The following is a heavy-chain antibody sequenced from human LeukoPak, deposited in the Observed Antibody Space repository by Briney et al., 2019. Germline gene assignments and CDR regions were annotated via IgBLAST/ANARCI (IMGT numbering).Heavy chain of an antibody. CDR2: IKSKTDGGTT. Sequence: PGGSLRLSCAASGFTFSNAWMSWVRQAPGKGLEWVGRIKSKTDGGTTDYAAPVKGRFTISRDDSKNTLYLQMNSLKTEGTAVYYCAKDQLPRMTTVASVGYWGQGTLVTVSS. V-gene: IGHV3-15*01. CDR3: AKDQLPRMTTVASVGY. CDR1: GFTFSNAW. J-gene: IGHJ4*02. D-gene: IGHD4-23*01.